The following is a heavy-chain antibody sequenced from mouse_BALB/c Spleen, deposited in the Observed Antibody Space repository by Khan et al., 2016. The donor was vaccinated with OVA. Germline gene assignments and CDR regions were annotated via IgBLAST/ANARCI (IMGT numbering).Heavy chain of an antibody. CDR1: GYSITSGYN. J-gene: IGHJ2*01. CDR2: ISYDGSN. CDR3: ARDYFGNGYFDY. D-gene: IGHD1-1*01. V-gene: IGHV3-6*02. Sequence: EVQLVESGPGLVKPSQSLSLTCSVTGYSITSGYNWNWIRQFPGNKLEWMGYISYDGSNNYNPSLKNRISITRDTSKNQFFLKLNSVTTEDTATYYCARDYFGNGYFDYWSQGTTLTVSS.